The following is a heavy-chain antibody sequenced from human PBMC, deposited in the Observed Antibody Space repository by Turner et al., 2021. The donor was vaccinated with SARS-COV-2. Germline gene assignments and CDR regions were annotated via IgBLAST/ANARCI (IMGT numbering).Heavy chain of an antibody. CDR2: IWPDGNNK. Sequence: QVLLEQSGGGVVQPGGPLVPPWQASGLSFNDYGMHWVRQTPEKGLEWLAGIWPDGNNKYYVESVRGRFSISRDNSKNTIDLQMNSLRVDDTAVYYCARDSNVMTSYGDLWGQGTLVTVSS. CDR1: GLSFNDYG. CDR3: ARDSNVMTSYGDL. V-gene: IGHV3-33*01. J-gene: IGHJ4*02. D-gene: IGHD3-22*01.